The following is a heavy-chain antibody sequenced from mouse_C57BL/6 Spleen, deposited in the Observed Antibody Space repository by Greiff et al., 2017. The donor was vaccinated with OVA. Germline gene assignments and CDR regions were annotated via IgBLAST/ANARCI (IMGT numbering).Heavy chain of an antibody. V-gene: IGHV5-6*01. CDR2: ISSGGSYT. J-gene: IGHJ2*01. Sequence: EVQVVESGGDLVQPGGSLKLSCAASGFTFSSYGMSWVRQTPDKRLEWVATISSGGSYTYYPASVKGRFTISRDNAKNTLYLQMSSLKSEDTAMYYCASFLDYWGQGTTLTVSS. CDR1: GFTFSSYG. CDR3: ASFLDY.